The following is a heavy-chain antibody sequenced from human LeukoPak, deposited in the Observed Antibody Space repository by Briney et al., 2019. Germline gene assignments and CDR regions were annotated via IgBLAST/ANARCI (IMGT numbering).Heavy chain of an antibody. D-gene: IGHD3-16*01. Sequence: ASVKVSCKTSGYTFTGYYIHGVRQAPRQGLEWMGWIKPETGATNYEQKFQGGVTMTQDTSTTTVYMELRGLTSDDTALYYCSRDRGPEWWGSFDHWGQGTLVTVSS. J-gene: IGHJ4*02. V-gene: IGHV1-2*02. CDR1: GYTFTGYY. CDR2: IKPETGAT. CDR3: SRDRGPEWWGSFDH.